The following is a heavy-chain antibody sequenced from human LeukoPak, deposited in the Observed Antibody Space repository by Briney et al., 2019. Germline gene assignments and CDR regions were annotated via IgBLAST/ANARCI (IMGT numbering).Heavy chain of an antibody. V-gene: IGHV3-23*01. J-gene: IGHJ5*02. CDR3: ARQSADFWTDYAKNWFDP. CDR2: ISGSGGST. D-gene: IGHD3/OR15-3a*01. CDR1: GFTFSSYA. Sequence: GGSLRLSCAASGFTFSSYAMSWVRQAPGKGLEWVSAISGSGGSTYYADSVKGRFTISRDNSKNTLYLQMNSLRAEDTAVYYCARQSADFWTDYAKNWFDPWGQGTLVTVSS.